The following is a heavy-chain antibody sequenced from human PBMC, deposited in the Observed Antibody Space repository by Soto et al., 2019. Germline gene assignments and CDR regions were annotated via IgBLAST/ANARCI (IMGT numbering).Heavy chain of an antibody. CDR1: GFTFSGSA. CDR2: IRSKANSYAT. CDR3: TSHCSGGSCH. Sequence: EVQLVESGGGLVQPGGSLKLSCAASGFTFSGSAMHWVRQASGKGLEWVGRIRSKANSYATAYAASVKGRFTISRDDSKNTAYLQMNSLKTEDTAVDYCTSHCSGGSCHWGQGTLVTVSS. D-gene: IGHD2-15*01. J-gene: IGHJ4*02. V-gene: IGHV3-73*02.